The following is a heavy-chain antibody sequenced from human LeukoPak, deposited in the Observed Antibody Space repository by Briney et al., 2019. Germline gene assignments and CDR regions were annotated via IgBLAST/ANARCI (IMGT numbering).Heavy chain of an antibody. CDR1: GGSISSYY. V-gene: IGHV4-4*07. Sequence: SETLSLTCTVYGGSISSYYWSWIRQPAGKGLEWIGRIYTSGSTNYNPSLKSRVTMSVDTSKNQFSLKLSSVTAADTAVYYCARDGGSSGWYSGFSYFDYCGQGTLVTVSS. D-gene: IGHD6-19*01. CDR3: ARDGGSSGWYSGFSYFDY. CDR2: IYTSGST. J-gene: IGHJ4*02.